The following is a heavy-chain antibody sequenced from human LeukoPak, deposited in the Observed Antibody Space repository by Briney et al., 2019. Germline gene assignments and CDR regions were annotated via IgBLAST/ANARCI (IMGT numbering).Heavy chain of an antibody. CDR3: ARVTDIPNWFDP. CDR1: GGTFSSYA. J-gene: IGHJ5*02. V-gene: IGHV1-69*05. CDR2: IIPIFGTA. Sequence: SVKVSCKASGGTFSSYAISWVRRAPGQGLEWMGGIIPIFGTANYAQKFQGRVTITTDESTSTAYMELSSLRSEDTAVYYCARVTDIPNWFDPWGQGTLVTVSS.